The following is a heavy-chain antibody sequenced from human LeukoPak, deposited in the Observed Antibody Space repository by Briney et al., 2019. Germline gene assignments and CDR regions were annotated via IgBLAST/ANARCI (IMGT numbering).Heavy chain of an antibody. V-gene: IGHV4-61*01. CDR3: ARGPGIQLWLWHDY. D-gene: IGHD5-18*01. CDR2: IYYSGST. J-gene: IGHJ4*02. Sequence: SETLSLTCTVSGGSISGSSYYWSWIRQPPGKGLEWIGYIYYSGSTNYNPSLKSRVTISVDTSKNQFSLKLSSVTAADTAVYYCARGPGIQLWLWHDYWGQGTLVTVSS. CDR1: GGSISGSSYY.